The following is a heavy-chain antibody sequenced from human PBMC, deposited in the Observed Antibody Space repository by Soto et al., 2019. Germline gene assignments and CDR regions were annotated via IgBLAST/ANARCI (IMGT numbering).Heavy chain of an antibody. CDR3: ARDLVGYCSGGSCYQEGRERLA. J-gene: IGHJ5*02. V-gene: IGHV3-30-3*01. D-gene: IGHD2-15*01. Sequence: QVQLVESGGGVVQPGRSLRLSCAASGFTFSSYAMHWVRQAPGKGLEWVAVISYDGSNKYYADSVKGRFTISRDNSKNTLYLQMNSLRAEDTAVYYCARDLVGYCSGGSCYQEGRERLAWGQGTLVTVSS. CDR2: ISYDGSNK. CDR1: GFTFSSYA.